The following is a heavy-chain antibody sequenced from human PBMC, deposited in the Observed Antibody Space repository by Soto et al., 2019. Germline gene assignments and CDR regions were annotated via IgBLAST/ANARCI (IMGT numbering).Heavy chain of an antibody. D-gene: IGHD3-22*01. V-gene: IGHV4-59*08. CDR2: IYYTGST. Sequence: PSETLSLTCTVSGGSISSYYWSWIRQPPGKGLEWIGYIYYTGSTSYNPSLKSRVTISVDTSKNQFTLKLSSVTAADTAMYYCARPQRPSSGYYTFDYWGQGALVTVSS. CDR1: GGSISSYY. J-gene: IGHJ4*02. CDR3: ARPQRPSSGYYTFDY.